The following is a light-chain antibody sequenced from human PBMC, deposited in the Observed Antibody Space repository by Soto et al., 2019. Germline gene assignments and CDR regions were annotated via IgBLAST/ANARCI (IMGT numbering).Light chain of an antibody. CDR1: QSIRRS. CDR3: QHYYTSYTT. V-gene: IGKV3D-15*01. CDR2: GAS. J-gene: IGKJ1*01. Sequence: EIVMTQSPATLSVSPGERATLSCRASQSIRRSLAWYQQKPGQAPRLLIHGASNRATGIPDRFSGRGSGTDFTLTISRLEPEDFAVYYCQHYYTSYTTYGQGTKVDIK.